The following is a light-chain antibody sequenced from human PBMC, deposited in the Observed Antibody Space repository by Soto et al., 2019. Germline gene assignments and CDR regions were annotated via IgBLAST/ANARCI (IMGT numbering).Light chain of an antibody. CDR3: SSYTSSSTPLV. V-gene: IGLV2-18*02. Sequence: HSALTQPPSVSGSPGQSVAISCTGTSSDVGSYNRVSWYQQPPGTAPKLMIYEVSNRPSGVPDRFSGSKSGNTAPLTISGLQAEDEADYYCSSYTSSSTPLVFGGGTKVTVL. J-gene: IGLJ2*01. CDR1: SSDVGSYNR. CDR2: EVS.